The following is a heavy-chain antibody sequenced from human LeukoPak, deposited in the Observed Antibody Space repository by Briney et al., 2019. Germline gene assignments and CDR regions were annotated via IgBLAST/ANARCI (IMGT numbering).Heavy chain of an antibody. D-gene: IGHD7-27*01. Sequence: SEILSLTCTVSGGSISSALYHWGWIRQPPGKNLEWLGSVYYTGSTHNNPSLKSRVTISADTSKNQFSLKLISVTAADTAVYYCASRKLGNDYWGQGTLVTVSS. CDR3: ASRKLGNDY. V-gene: IGHV4-39*07. CDR2: VYYTGST. CDR1: GGSISSALYH. J-gene: IGHJ4*02.